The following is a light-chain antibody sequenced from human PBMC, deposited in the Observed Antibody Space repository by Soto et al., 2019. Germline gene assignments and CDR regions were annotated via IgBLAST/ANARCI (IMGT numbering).Light chain of an antibody. CDR2: GAS. Sequence: DIQMTQSPSYVSASVGDRVTITCRASQDIRFWLAWYQHKPGKAPKPLIYGASDLRTGVPSRFSGSGSGTDFTLTIINLQPEDFAPYYCQQAHSFPLTFGGGTKVDIK. CDR1: QDIRFW. V-gene: IGKV1D-12*01. CDR3: QQAHSFPLT. J-gene: IGKJ4*01.